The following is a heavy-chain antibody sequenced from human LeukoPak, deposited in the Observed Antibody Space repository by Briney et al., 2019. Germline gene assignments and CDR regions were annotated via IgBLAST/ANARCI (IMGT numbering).Heavy chain of an antibody. CDR2: INSAGSTT. J-gene: IGHJ4*02. V-gene: IGHV3-74*01. D-gene: IGHD3-10*01. CDR1: GFTFSSYW. Sequence: PGRSLRLSCAASGFTFSSYWMHWVRQAPGKGLVWVSHINSAGSTTSYADSVKGRFTISRDNAKNTLYLQMNSLRVEDTAVYYCARDRGYSQDYWGQGTLVTVS. CDR3: ARDRGYSQDY.